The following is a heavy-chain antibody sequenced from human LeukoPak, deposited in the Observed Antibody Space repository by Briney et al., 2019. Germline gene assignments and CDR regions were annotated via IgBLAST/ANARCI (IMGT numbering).Heavy chain of an antibody. Sequence: GGSLRLSCAASGFTFSIYAMHWVRQAPGKGLEYVSSITSNGDNTYYANSVKGRFTTSRDNSKDTLYLQMGSLRPEDMAVYYCARDPNFRISYGFGTFDIWGQGTMVTVSS. CDR3: ARDPNFRISYGFGTFDI. J-gene: IGHJ3*02. CDR1: GFTFSIYA. D-gene: IGHD5-18*01. CDR2: ITSNGDNT. V-gene: IGHV3-64*01.